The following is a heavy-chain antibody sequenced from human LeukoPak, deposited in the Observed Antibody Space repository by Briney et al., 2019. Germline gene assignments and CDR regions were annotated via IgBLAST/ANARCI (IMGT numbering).Heavy chain of an antibody. CDR1: GFTFSSSA. CDR2: ISGSGGST. J-gene: IGHJ4*02. Sequence: PGGSLRLSCAASGFTFSSSAMSWVRQAPVKGLEWVSAISGSGGSTYYADSVKGRFTISRDNSKNTVYLQMSSLRAEDTAMYYCAKHSHDGSAPYYEVQLDYWGQGTLVTVSS. D-gene: IGHD3-22*01. V-gene: IGHV3-23*01. CDR3: AKHSHDGSAPYYEVQLDY.